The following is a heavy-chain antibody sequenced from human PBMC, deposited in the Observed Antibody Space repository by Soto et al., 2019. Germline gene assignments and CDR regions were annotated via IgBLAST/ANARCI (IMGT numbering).Heavy chain of an antibody. J-gene: IGHJ6*02. D-gene: IGHD4-17*01. CDR2: IIPIFGTA. V-gene: IGHV1-69*13. CDR3: ASRLTVTTYFDYYYGMDV. CDR1: GGTFSSYA. Sequence: SVKVSCKASGGTFSSYAISWVRQAPGQGLEWMGGIIPIFGTANYAQKFQGRVTITADESTSTAYMELSSLRPEDTAVYYCASRLTVTTYFDYYYGMDVWGQGTTVTVSS.